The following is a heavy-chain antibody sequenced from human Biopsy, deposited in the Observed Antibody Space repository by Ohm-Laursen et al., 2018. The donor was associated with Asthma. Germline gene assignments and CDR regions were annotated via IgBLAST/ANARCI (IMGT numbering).Heavy chain of an antibody. D-gene: IGHD6-19*01. CDR3: AREGVAGTHIED. CDR2: ISYDGSSI. CDR1: RFTYE. Sequence: SLRLSCTATRFTYEMHWVRQAPGKGLEWVAVISYDGSSIYYADSVKGRFTISRDNSENTLSLQMNSLTAEDTAVYYCAREGVAGTHIEDWGQGTLVTVSS. J-gene: IGHJ4*02. V-gene: IGHV3-30-3*01.